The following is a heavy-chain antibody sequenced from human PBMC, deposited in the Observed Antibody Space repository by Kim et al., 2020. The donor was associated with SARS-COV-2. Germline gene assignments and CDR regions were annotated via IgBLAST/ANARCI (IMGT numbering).Heavy chain of an antibody. J-gene: IGHJ6*02. Sequence: GGSLRLSCAASGFTFSNAWMSWVRQAPGKGLEWVGRIKSKTDGGTTDYAAPVKGGFTISRDDSKNTLYLQMNSLKTEDTAVYYCTTDERQYQLLSDDYGMDVWGQGTTVTVSS. CDR3: TTDERQYQLLSDDYGMDV. D-gene: IGHD2-2*01. CDR1: GFTFSNAW. CDR2: IKSKTDGGTT. V-gene: IGHV3-15*01.